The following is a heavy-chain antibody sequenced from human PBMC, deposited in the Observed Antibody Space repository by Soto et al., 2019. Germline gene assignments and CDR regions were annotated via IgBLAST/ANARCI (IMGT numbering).Heavy chain of an antibody. CDR3: ARGSSGPPPLWVY. CDR2: IWYDGSNK. Sequence: QVQLVESGGGVVQPGRSLRLSCAASGFTFSSYGMHWVRQAPGKGLEWVAAIWYDGSNKYYADSVKGRFTISRDNSKNTLYLQMNSLRAEDTAVYYCARGSSGPPPLWVYWGQGTLVTVSS. CDR1: GFTFSSYG. D-gene: IGHD6-19*01. J-gene: IGHJ4*02. V-gene: IGHV3-33*01.